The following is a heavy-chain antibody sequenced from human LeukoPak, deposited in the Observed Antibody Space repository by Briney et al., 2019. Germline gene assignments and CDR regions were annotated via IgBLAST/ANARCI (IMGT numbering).Heavy chain of an antibody. CDR3: ARVPAGGSGYYYGLDV. CDR2: IIPFLGIA. V-gene: IGHV1-69*04. J-gene: IGHJ6*02. CDR1: GGTFSRHA. D-gene: IGHD3-10*01. Sequence: ASVKVSCKASGGTFSRHANSWVRQARGQGLEWMGRIIPFLGIAEYAQKFQGRVTITADKSTSAAYMELSSLRSQDTAVYYRARVPAGGSGYYYGLDVWGQGTTVTVSS.